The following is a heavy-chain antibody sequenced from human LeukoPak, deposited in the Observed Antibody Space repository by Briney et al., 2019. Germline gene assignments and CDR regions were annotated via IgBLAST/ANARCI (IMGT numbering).Heavy chain of an antibody. CDR3: ARVGYDILTGTFFDY. J-gene: IGHJ4*02. V-gene: IGHV4-38-2*02. CDR2: IYHSGST. D-gene: IGHD3-9*01. Sequence: PSETLSLTCTVSGYSISSGYYWGWIRQPPGKGLEWIGSIYHSGSTYYTPSLKSRVTISVDTSKNQFSLKLSSVTAADTAVYYCARVGYDILTGTFFDYWGQGTLVTVSS. CDR1: GYSISSGYY.